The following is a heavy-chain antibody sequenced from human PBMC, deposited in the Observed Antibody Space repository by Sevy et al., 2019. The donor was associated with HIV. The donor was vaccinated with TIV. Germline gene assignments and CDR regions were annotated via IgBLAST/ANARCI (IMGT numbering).Heavy chain of an antibody. Sequence: GGSLRLSCAASGFMFSNYAMNWVRQAPGKGLEWVAGISGTGGSGDKTHYADSVKGRFTISRDDSKNSLYLQLNSLRAEDTAIYYCARKYDSSGYFDYWGQGTLVTVSS. CDR3: ARKYDSSGYFDY. CDR1: GFMFSNYA. J-gene: IGHJ4*02. CDR2: ISGTGGSGDKT. D-gene: IGHD3-22*01. V-gene: IGHV3-23*01.